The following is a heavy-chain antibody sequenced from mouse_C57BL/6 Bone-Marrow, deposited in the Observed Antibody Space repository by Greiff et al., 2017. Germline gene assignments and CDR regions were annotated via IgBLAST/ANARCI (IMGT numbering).Heavy chain of an antibody. J-gene: IGHJ2*01. CDR2: ISNGGGST. Sequence: EVMLVESGGGLVQPGGSLKLSCAASGFTFSEYYMYWVRQTPEKRLEWVAYISNGGGSTYYPDTVKGRFTISRDNAKNTLYLQMSRLKSEDTAMYCCAREGRGYYFDYWGQGTTLTVSS. CDR3: AREGRGYYFDY. V-gene: IGHV5-12*01. CDR1: GFTFSEYY.